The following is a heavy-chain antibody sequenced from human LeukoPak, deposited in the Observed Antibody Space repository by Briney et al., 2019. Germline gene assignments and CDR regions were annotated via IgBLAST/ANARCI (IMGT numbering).Heavy chain of an antibody. J-gene: IGHJ2*01. CDR3: AKPVGLEAPTASRYFDL. CDR1: GFTFSSYW. D-gene: IGHD2-2*01. Sequence: GGSLRLSCAASGFTFSSYWMHWVRQAPGKGLEWVSTVSHAASSTYYADSVRGRFTISRDNSKNTLFLYMDSLRAEDTAVYYCAKPVGLEAPTASRYFDLWGRGTQVTVSS. CDR2: VSHAASST. V-gene: IGHV3-23*01.